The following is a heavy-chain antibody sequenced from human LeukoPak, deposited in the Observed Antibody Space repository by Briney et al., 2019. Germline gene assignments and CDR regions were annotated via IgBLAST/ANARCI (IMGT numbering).Heavy chain of an antibody. D-gene: IGHD4-17*01. CDR1: GYSISTSYY. CDR2: IYHSGNT. V-gene: IGHV4-38-2*02. CDR3: ARAGYGDSDFDY. Sequence: TSETLSLTCTVSGYSISTSYYWGWIRQPPGKGLEWIGSIYHSGNTYYNPSLKSRVTISVDTSKNQFSLKLNSVTAADTAVYYCARAGYGDSDFDYWGQGTLVTVSS. J-gene: IGHJ4*02.